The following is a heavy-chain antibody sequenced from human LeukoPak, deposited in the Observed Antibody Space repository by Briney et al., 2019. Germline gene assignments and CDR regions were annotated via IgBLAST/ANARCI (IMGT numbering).Heavy chain of an antibody. D-gene: IGHD3-10*01. Sequence: GGSLRLSCAASGFTFSGYAMYWVRQAPGKGLEWLSGISSGSDRTYYADSVKGRFTLSRDNSKNTLFLQMNSLRADDTAVYYCAKGSITMVRVVIVKPLDYLGQGTLVTLSS. V-gene: IGHV3-23*01. CDR2: ISSGSDRT. CDR1: GFTFSGYA. J-gene: IGHJ4*02. CDR3: AKGSITMVRVVIVKPLDY.